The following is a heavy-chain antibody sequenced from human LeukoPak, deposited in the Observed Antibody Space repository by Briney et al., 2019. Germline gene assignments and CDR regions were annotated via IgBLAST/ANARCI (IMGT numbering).Heavy chain of an antibody. V-gene: IGHV1-69*01. CDR2: IIPIFGTA. D-gene: IGHD5-12*01. CDR3: ARVDSDIRYDSFTGL. Sequence: XXASXXTFISYAISXVRQAPGQGLEWXGGIIPIFGTANYAQKFQGRLTITAHESTSTAYMELSSLRSAATAVYYCARVDSDIRYDSFTGLWGQGTLVTVSS. CDR1: XXTFISYA. J-gene: IGHJ4*02.